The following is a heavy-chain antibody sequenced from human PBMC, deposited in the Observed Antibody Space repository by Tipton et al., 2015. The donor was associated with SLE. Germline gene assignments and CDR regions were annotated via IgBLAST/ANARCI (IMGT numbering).Heavy chain of an antibody. J-gene: IGHJ4*02. V-gene: IGHV3-23*01. CDR3: ASALGLYSGSYLGY. D-gene: IGHD1-26*01. CDR1: GFTFSSYA. Sequence: SLRLSCAASGFTFSSYAMSWVRQAPGKGLEWVSAISGSGGSTYYADSVKGRFTISRDNSKNTLYLQMNSLRAEDTAVYYCASALGLYSGSYLGYWGQGTLVTVSS. CDR2: ISGSGGST.